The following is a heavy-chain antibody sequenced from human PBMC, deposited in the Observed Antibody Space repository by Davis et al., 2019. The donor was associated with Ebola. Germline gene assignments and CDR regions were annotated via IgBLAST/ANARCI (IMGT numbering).Heavy chain of an antibody. V-gene: IGHV4-59*01. CDR3: AREGGRSSSSPAY. J-gene: IGHJ4*02. Sequence: SETLSLTCTVSGGSISSYYWSWIRQPPGKGLEWIGYIYYSGSTNYNPSLKSRVTISVDTSKNQFSLKLNSVTAADTAVYYCAREGGRSSSSPAYWGQGTLVTVSS. D-gene: IGHD6-6*01. CDR2: IYYSGST. CDR1: GGSISSYY.